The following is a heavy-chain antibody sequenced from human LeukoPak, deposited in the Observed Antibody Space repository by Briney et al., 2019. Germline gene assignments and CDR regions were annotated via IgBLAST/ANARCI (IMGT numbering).Heavy chain of an antibody. J-gene: IGHJ4*02. Sequence: GGSLRLSCAASGFTFTTYGMHWVRQAPGKGLVWVSRIMSDGRSTYADSVKGRFTISRDTAKNTLYLQMNSLRVDDTAVYYCARDLYSSAWYGIHWGQGTLVTVSS. CDR3: ARDLYSSAWYGIH. V-gene: IGHV3-74*01. CDR1: GFTFTTYG. D-gene: IGHD6-19*01. CDR2: IMSDGRST.